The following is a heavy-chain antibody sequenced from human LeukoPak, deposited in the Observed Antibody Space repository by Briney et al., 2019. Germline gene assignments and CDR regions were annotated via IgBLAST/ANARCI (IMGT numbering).Heavy chain of an antibody. D-gene: IGHD5-12*01. Sequence: VSVKVSCKASGYTFTSYDINWVRQATGQGLEWMGWMNPNSGNTGYAQKFQGRVTITRNTSISTAYMELSSLRSEDTAVYYCARAGGYDPAKLGYWGQGTLVTVSS. CDR1: GYTFTSYD. J-gene: IGHJ4*02. CDR3: ARAGGYDPAKLGY. V-gene: IGHV1-8*03. CDR2: MNPNSGNT.